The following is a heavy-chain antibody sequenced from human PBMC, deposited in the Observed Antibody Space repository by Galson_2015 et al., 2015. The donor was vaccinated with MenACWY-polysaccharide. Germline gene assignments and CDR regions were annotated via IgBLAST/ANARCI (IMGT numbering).Heavy chain of an antibody. CDR3: ARGGDDYGDYVGAFDI. Sequence: ETLSLTCTVSGGSISSYYWSWIRQPPGKGLEWIGYIYYSGSTNYNPSLKSRVTISVDTSKNQFSLKLSSVTAAGTAVYYCARGGDDYGDYVGAFDIWGQGTMVTVSS. J-gene: IGHJ3*02. D-gene: IGHD4-17*01. CDR1: GGSISSYY. CDR2: IYYSGST. V-gene: IGHV4-59*01.